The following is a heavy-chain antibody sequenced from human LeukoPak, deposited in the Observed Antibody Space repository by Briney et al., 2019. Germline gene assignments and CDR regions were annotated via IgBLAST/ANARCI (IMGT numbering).Heavy chain of an antibody. J-gene: IGHJ4*02. CDR3: ARGRIAVAVWDY. D-gene: IGHD6-19*01. CDR2: INHSGST. V-gene: IGHV4-34*01. CDR1: GESFSGYY. Sequence: SETLSLTCADYGESFSGYYWSWIRQPPGKGLEWIGEINHSGSTNYNPSLKSRVTISVDTSKNQFSLKLSSVTAADTAVYYCARGRIAVAVWDYWGQGTLVTVSS.